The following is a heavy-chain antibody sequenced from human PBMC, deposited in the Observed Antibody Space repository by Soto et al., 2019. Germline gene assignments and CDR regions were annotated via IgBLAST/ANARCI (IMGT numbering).Heavy chain of an antibody. CDR3: TIDSYSSIILVRFYY. J-gene: IGHJ4*01. Sequence: PGGSLRLSCAASGVTFDNAWINWVRQAPGKGLEWVGRIKSKTDGGTPDYAAPVKGRFAISRDDSKNMVYLQMNSLKTEDTGIYYCTIDSYSSIILVRFYYCGHGTLVIVSS. CDR2: IKSKTDGGTP. D-gene: IGHD1-26*01. V-gene: IGHV3-15*07. CDR1: GVTFDNAW.